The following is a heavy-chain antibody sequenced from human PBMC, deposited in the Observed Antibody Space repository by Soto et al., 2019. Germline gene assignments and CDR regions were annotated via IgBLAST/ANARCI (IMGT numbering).Heavy chain of an antibody. J-gene: IGHJ5*02. V-gene: IGHV1-24*01. Sequence: ASVKVSCKVSGYTLTELSMHWVRQAPGKGLEWMGGFDPEDGETIYAQKFQGRVTMTEDTSTDTAYMELSSLRSEDTAVYYCATGATMVRGVIYWFDPWGQGTLVTV. CDR2: FDPEDGET. D-gene: IGHD3-10*01. CDR1: GYTLTELS. CDR3: ATGATMVRGVIYWFDP.